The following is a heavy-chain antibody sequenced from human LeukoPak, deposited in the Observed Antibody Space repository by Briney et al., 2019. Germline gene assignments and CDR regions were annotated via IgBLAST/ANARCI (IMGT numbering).Heavy chain of an antibody. Sequence: GGSLRLSCAASGFTFSSYSMNWVRQAPGKGLEWVSYISSSSSTIYYADSVKGRFTISRDNAKNSLYLQMNSLRAEDTAVYHCARVARGVDYWGQGTLVTVSS. CDR1: GFTFSSYS. J-gene: IGHJ4*02. CDR2: ISSSSSTI. CDR3: ARVARGVDY. V-gene: IGHV3-48*04.